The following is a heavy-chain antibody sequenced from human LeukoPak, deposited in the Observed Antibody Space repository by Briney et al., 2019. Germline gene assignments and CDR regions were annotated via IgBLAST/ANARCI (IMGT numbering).Heavy chain of an antibody. Sequence: ASVKVSCKASGYTFTSYYMHWVRQAPGQGLEWMGIINPSGGSTSYAQKFQGRVTMTRDTSTSIVYMELSSLRSEDTAVYYRAREVGASAFDYWGQGTLVTVSS. CDR2: INPSGGST. J-gene: IGHJ4*02. CDR1: GYTFTSYY. V-gene: IGHV1-46*01. CDR3: AREVGASAFDY. D-gene: IGHD1-26*01.